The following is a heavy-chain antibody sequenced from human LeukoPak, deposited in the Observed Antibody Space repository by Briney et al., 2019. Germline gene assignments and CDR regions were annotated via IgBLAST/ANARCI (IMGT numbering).Heavy chain of an antibody. J-gene: IGHJ4*02. CDR2: INPNSGGT. CDR3: ARDSYYDSSGSDY. V-gene: IGHV1-2*02. Sequence: ASVKVSCKASGYTFTGYYMHWVRQAPGQGLEWMGWINPNSGGTNYAQKFQGRVTMTRDTSISTAYTELSRLRSDDTAVYYCARDSYYDSSGSDYWGQGTLVTVSS. D-gene: IGHD3-22*01. CDR1: GYTFTGYY.